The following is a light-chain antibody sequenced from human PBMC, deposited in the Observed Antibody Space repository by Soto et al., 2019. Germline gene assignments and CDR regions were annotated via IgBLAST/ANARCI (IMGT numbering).Light chain of an antibody. CDR3: AAWDDSLNGPYV. CDR1: SSNIGSNT. J-gene: IGLJ1*01. Sequence: QSVLTQPPSASGTPGQRVTISCSGSSSNIGSNTVNWYQQLPGTAPKLLIYSNNQRPSGVPDRFSGSKSGTSASLAISGLQSEDEADYYCAAWDDSLNGPYVFGTGTQ. V-gene: IGLV1-44*01. CDR2: SNN.